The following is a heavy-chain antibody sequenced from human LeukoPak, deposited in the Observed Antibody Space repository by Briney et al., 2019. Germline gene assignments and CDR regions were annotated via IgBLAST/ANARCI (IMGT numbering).Heavy chain of an antibody. Sequence: PGGSLRLSCAASGFTFSDYYMSWIRQAPGKGLEWVSYISRRSNTIYYADSVKGRFTISRDNAKNSLYLHMNSLRSEDTAEYCCARWGRTYNILTGYSYWGQGTLVTVSS. CDR3: ARWGRTYNILTGYSY. CDR1: GFTFSDYY. V-gene: IGHV3-11*01. D-gene: IGHD3-9*01. J-gene: IGHJ4*02. CDR2: ISRRSNTI.